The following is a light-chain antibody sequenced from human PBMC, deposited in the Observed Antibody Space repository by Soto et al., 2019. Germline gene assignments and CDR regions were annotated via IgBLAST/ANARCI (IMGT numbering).Light chain of an antibody. Sequence: DIQMTQSPSAMSASVGDRVTITCRASPGISNYLACFQQKPGKVPKLLIYAASSLQSGVPSRFRGSRSGTEFTLTIRILQTEEFATYDCMPHNSYPLTCGGGTKVEIQ. CDR1: PGISNY. V-gene: IGKV1-17*03. CDR3: MPHNSYPLT. CDR2: AAS. J-gene: IGKJ4*01.